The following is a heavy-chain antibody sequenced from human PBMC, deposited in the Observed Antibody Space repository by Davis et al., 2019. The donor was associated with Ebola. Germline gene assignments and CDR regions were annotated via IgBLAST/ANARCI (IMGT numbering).Heavy chain of an antibody. CDR3: TRALMTYSTLTTRYYYYGVDV. V-gene: IGHV4-30-2*01. J-gene: IGHJ6*02. D-gene: IGHD4-11*01. Sequence: PSETLSLTCAVSGGSISSGGYSWSWIRQPPGKGLEWIGYIYHSGSTYYNPSLKSRVTVSVDTSKTQFSLQLSSVTAADTAVYYCTRALMTYSTLTTRYYYYGVDVWGQGTTVTVSS. CDR2: IYHSGST. CDR1: GGSISSGGYS.